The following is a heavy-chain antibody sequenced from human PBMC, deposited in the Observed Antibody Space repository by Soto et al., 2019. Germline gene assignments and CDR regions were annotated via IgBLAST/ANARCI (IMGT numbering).Heavy chain of an antibody. D-gene: IGHD2-15*01. V-gene: IGHV4-30-4*01. Sequence: PSETLSLTCTVSGGSISSGDYYWSWIRQPPGKGLEWIGFIYYRGNTNYNPSLRSRLIISVDTSKNQFSLKLNSVTAADTAIYYCARGHSLYCSGGSCSHFDYWGQGALVTVSS. CDR1: GGSISSGDYY. CDR2: IYYRGNT. CDR3: ARGHSLYCSGGSCSHFDY. J-gene: IGHJ4*02.